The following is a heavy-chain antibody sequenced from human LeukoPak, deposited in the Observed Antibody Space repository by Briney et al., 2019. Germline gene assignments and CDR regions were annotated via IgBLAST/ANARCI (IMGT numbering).Heavy chain of an antibody. CDR1: GGSISSYY. J-gene: IGHJ3*02. D-gene: IGHD3-10*01. Sequence: SETLSLTCTASGGSISSYYWSWIRQPPGKGLEWIGYIYYSGSTNYNPSLKSRVTISVDTSKNQFSLKLSSVTAADTAVYYCAKTYYYGSGSYGSTGAFDIWGQGTMVTVSS. V-gene: IGHV4-59*01. CDR3: AKTYYYGSGSYGSTGAFDI. CDR2: IYYSGST.